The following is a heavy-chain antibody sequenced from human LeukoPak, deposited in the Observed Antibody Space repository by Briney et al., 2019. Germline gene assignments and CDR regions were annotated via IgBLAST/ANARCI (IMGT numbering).Heavy chain of an antibody. CDR3: ARRCRDASCHSNDGFDI. Sequence: PSETLSLTCAVYGGSFSGYDWTWIRQSPGEGLEWIGDIDHGGSNTYNPSLKSRVTISIDTSRNQFSLKLNSVTAADPAVYYCARRCRDASCHSNDGFDIWGQGTMVTVSS. CDR1: GGSFSGYD. V-gene: IGHV4-34*01. J-gene: IGHJ3*02. D-gene: IGHD2-21*01. CDR2: IDHGGSN.